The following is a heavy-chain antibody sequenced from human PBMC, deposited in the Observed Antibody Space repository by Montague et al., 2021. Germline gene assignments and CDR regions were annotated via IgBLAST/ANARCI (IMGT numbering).Heavy chain of an antibody. CDR1: GFPFSSYA. CDR3: TKDQDDYCDYVDWVDT. V-gene: IGHV3-23*01. CDR2: ITSGGST. D-gene: IGHD4-17*01. Sequence: SLRLSCAASGFPFSSYAMSWVRQAPGKGLKWVSSITSGGSTYYADSVTGRFTISRDNSKNTLYLQMNSLRAEDTAVYYCTKDQDDYCDYVDWVDTWGQGTLVTVPS. J-gene: IGHJ5*02.